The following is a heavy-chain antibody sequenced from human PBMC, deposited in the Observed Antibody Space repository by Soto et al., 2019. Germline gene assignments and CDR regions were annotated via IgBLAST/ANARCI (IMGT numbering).Heavy chain of an antibody. V-gene: IGHV4-30-2*01. CDR1: GGSISSGGYS. CDR3: ARGRDDSSGYYSRYYFDY. Sequence: QLQLQESGSGLVKPSQTLSLTCAVSGGSISSGGYSWSWIRQPPGKGLEWIGYIYHSGSTYHNPSLKSRVTISVDRSKNQFSLKLSSVTAADTAVYYCARGRDDSSGYYSRYYFDYWGQGTLVTVSS. CDR2: IYHSGST. J-gene: IGHJ4*02. D-gene: IGHD3-22*01.